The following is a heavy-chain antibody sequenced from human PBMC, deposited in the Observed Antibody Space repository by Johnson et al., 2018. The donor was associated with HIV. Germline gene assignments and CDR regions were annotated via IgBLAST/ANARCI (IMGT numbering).Heavy chain of an antibody. Sequence: QVQLVESGGGVVQPGKSLRLSCAASGFTFSSSAMHWVRQAPGQGLQWVALISYDGSIKYFADSVKGRFTISRDNSKNTLHLQMNSLRPEDTAVYYCARNSGNGLVLRGDAFDIWGQGTMVIVSS. V-gene: IGHV3-30-3*01. CDR1: GFTFSSSA. D-gene: IGHD2-8*01. J-gene: IGHJ3*02. CDR3: ARNSGNGLVLRGDAFDI. CDR2: ISYDGSIK.